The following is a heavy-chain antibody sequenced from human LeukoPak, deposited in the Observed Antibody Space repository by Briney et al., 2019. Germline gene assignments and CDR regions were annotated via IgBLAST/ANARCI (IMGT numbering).Heavy chain of an antibody. D-gene: IGHD5-18*01. CDR2: ISCDGSYK. CDR3: AKSSSRLDTSSFEY. CDR1: GFTFSSYA. V-gene: IGHV3-30*04. Sequence: GGSLRLSCAASGFTFSSYAMHWVRQAPGKGLEWVALISCDGSYKCYADSVKGRFTISRDNSKNVLYLQMNSLRAEDTALYYCAKSSSRLDTSSFEYWGQGTLVTVSS. J-gene: IGHJ4*02.